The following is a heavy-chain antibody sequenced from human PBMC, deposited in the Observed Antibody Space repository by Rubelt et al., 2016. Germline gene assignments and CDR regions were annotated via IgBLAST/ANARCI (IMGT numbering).Heavy chain of an antibody. J-gene: IGHJ4*02. D-gene: IGHD6-13*01. V-gene: IGHV4-34*01. CDR2: INPSGRT. Sequence: QVQLQQWGAGLLKPSETLSLTCAVYRGSFSVYYWSCIRQPPVKGLEWIGAINPSGRTNYNPSLPRRVTISVDTSKNQFSLKLSSVTAADTAVYYCARGQRYSIGPAVYWGQGTLVTVSS. CDR1: RGSFSVYY. CDR3: ARGQRYSIGPAVY.